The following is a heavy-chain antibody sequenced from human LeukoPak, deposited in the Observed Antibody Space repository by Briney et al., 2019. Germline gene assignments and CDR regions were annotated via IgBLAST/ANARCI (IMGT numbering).Heavy chain of an antibody. CDR2: IYHSGST. CDR1: GGSFSGYY. V-gene: IGHV4-34*01. D-gene: IGHD6-19*01. CDR3: ARGVVAGKARFFDY. J-gene: IGHJ4*02. Sequence: PSETLSLTCAVYGGSFSGYYWSWVRQPPGKGLEWIGSIYHSGSTYYNPSLKSRVTISVDTSKSQFSLKLSSVTAADTAVYYCARGVVAGKARFFDYWGQGTLVTVSS.